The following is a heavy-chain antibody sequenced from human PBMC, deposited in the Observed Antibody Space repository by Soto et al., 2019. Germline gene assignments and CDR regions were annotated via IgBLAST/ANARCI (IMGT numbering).Heavy chain of an antibody. CDR1: GFTFGDYA. J-gene: IGHJ4*02. CDR2: IRNHSYSGRL. V-gene: IGHV3-49*04. Sequence: GGSLRLSCTTSGFTFGDYAISWVRQAPGKGLEWVGLIRNHSYSGRLEYAASVKDRFIVSRDDFKSVAYLQMNRMKTEDSAVYFCTRAESPETAYFSHXWGQGTQVTVSX. CDR3: TRAESPETAYFSHX. D-gene: IGHD2-21*01.